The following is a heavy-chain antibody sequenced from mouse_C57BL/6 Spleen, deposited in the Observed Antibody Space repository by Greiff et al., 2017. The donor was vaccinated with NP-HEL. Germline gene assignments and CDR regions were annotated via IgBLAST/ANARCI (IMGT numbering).Heavy chain of an antibody. CDR3: ARDDDYDAGGYYFDY. Sequence: EVKLLESGGGLVKPGGSLKLSCAASGFTFSSYAMSWVRQTPEKRLEWVATISDGGSYTYYPDNVKGRFTISRDNAKNNLYLQMSHLKSEDTAMYYCARDDDYDAGGYYFDYWGQGTTLTVSS. D-gene: IGHD2-4*01. V-gene: IGHV5-4*01. J-gene: IGHJ2*01. CDR1: GFTFSSYA. CDR2: ISDGGSYT.